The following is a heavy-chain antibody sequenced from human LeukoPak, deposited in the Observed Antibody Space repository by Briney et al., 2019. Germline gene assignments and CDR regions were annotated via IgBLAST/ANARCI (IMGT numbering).Heavy chain of an antibody. CDR3: TRRAARWQFDL. D-gene: IGHD5-24*01. Sequence: PGRSLRLSCAVSGFNFDDYAMHWVRQAPGRGLEWVSGINWKTGNGIYADSVKGRFTISRDNAKNSLYLQMSSLRADDTALYYCTRRAARWQFDLWGRGTLLTVSS. V-gene: IGHV3-9*01. CDR1: GFNFDDYA. CDR2: INWKTGNG. J-gene: IGHJ2*01.